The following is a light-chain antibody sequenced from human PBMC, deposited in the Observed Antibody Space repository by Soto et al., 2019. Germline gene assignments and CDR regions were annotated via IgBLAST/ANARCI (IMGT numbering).Light chain of an antibody. J-gene: IGKJ5*01. Sequence: EIVLTQSPATLSLSPGERATLSCRASQSVSSYLAWYQQKPGQAPRLLIYDASNRATGIPDRFSGSGAGAYFNLTISRLEPADFGVYYCQQYGSSHTFGQGTRLEIK. CDR2: DAS. V-gene: IGKV3-20*01. CDR1: QSVSSY. CDR3: QQYGSSHT.